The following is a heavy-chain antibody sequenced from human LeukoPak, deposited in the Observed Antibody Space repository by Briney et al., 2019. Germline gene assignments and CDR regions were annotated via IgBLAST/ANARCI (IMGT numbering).Heavy chain of an antibody. CDR2: MNPNRGDT. V-gene: IGHV1-8*01. CDR1: GYTFTSYD. J-gene: IGHJ3*02. Sequence: ASVKVSCKASGYTFTSYDIHWVRQATGQGLEWMGRMNPNRGDTDYAQKFQGRVTMTRDTSISTAYMELSSLRSEDTAVYYCARLAAGAFDIGGQGTMVTVSS. CDR3: ARLAAGAFDI.